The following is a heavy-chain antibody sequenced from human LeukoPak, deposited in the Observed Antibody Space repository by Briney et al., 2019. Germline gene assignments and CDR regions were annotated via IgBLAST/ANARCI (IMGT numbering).Heavy chain of an antibody. CDR2: IYYSGST. CDR1: GGSISSSSYY. D-gene: IGHD3-3*01. Sequence: SETLSLTCTVSGGSISSSSYYWGWIRQPPGKGLEWIGSIYYSGSTNYNPSLKSRVTISVDTSKNQFSLKLSSVTAADTAVYYCARGEGTYYDFWSGYYEGNWFDPWGQGTLVTVSS. J-gene: IGHJ5*02. V-gene: IGHV4-39*07. CDR3: ARGEGTYYDFWSGYYEGNWFDP.